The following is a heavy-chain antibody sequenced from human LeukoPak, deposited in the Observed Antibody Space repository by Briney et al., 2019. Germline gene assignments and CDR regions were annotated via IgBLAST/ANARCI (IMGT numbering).Heavy chain of an antibody. CDR2: IKEDESAK. CDR1: GFSFSTFW. J-gene: IGHJ4*02. Sequence: GGSLRLSCAAFGFSFSTFWMAWVRQAPGKGLEWVANIKEDESAKHQADSVKGRFTIFRDNAQNSVYLQMSSLRGEDTAVYYCARDVGGSLDYWGQGTLVTVSS. D-gene: IGHD1-26*01. CDR3: ARDVGGSLDY. V-gene: IGHV3-7*01.